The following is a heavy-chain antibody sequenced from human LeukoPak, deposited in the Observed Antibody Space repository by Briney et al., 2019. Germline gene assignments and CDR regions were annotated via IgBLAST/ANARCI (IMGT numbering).Heavy chain of an antibody. CDR1: GFTFSSYA. D-gene: IGHD6-19*01. V-gene: IGHV3-23*01. CDR2: ISGSGGST. J-gene: IGHJ6*02. CDR3: AKARYSSQYYCGMDV. Sequence: GSLRLSCAASGFTFSSYAMSWVRQAPGKGLEWVSAISGSGGSTYYADSVKGRFTISRDNSKNTLYLQMNSLRAEDTAVYYCAKARYSSQYYCGMDVWGQGTTVTVSS.